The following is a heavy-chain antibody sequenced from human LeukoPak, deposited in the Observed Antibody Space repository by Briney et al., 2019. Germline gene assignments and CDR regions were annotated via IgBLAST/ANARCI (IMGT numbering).Heavy chain of an antibody. CDR1: GLIVSSNY. CDR3: ARDGLDSSGYYYVLYYAFDI. Sequence: PGGSLRLSCAASGLIVSSNYMNWVRQAPGKGLEWVSYISSSSSTINYADSVKGRFTISRDNAKNSLYLQMNSLRDEDTAVYYCARDGLDSSGYYYVLYYAFDIWGQGTMVTVSS. CDR2: ISSSSSTI. V-gene: IGHV3-48*02. J-gene: IGHJ3*02. D-gene: IGHD3-22*01.